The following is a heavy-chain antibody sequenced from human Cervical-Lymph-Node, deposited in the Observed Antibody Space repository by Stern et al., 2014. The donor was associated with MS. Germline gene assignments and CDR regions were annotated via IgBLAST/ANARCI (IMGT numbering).Heavy chain of an antibody. Sequence: VKMVESGGGVFQPGRSLSLSCVASGFTFNTYAMNWVRQAPGKGLEWVAFVSYDGTQRNSTDSVKARFTISRDNSKNTLYLHMNSLRDEDTAVYFCARGGRGVGLEYWGQGALVTVSS. CDR3: ARGGRGVGLEY. CDR2: VSYDGTQR. D-gene: IGHD3-10*01. CDR1: GFTFNTYA. J-gene: IGHJ4*02. V-gene: IGHV3-30-3*01.